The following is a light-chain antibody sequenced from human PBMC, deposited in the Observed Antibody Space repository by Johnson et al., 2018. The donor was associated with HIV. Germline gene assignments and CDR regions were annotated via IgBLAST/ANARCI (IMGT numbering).Light chain of an antibody. CDR3: AAWDDSLNGLYV. V-gene: IGLV1-44*01. Sequence: QSVLTQPPSASGTPGQRVTISCSGSISNIGSNTVNWYQHLPGTAPKLLMYGDNQRPSGVPDRFSGSKSGTSASLAISGLQSEDEGDYYCAAWDDSLNGLYVFGTGTKVTVL. J-gene: IGLJ1*01. CDR1: ISNIGSNT. CDR2: GDN.